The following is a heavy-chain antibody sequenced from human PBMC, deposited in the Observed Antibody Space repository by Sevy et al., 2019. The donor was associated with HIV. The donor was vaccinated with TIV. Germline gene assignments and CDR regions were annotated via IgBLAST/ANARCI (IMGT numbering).Heavy chain of an antibody. Sequence: GGSLRLSCVASGFTLNSYWMSWVXXAPGKGLEWVANIKQDGSVKYYVDSVKGRFTISRDNARNLLYLQMNSLRVEDTALYYCVRAIAADGSFWGQGTLVTVSS. CDR3: VRAIAADGSF. J-gene: IGHJ4*02. CDR1: GFTLNSYW. V-gene: IGHV3-7*01. CDR2: IKQDGSVK. D-gene: IGHD6-13*01.